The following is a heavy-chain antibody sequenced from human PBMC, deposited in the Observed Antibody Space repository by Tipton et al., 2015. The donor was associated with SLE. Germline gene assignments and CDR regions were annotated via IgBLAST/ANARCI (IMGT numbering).Heavy chain of an antibody. D-gene: IGHD2-8*01. CDR3: ARHNRFCTKTSCSYYFDS. J-gene: IGHJ4*02. V-gene: IGHV4-39*01. CDR1: GDSISTGYYY. CDR2: VYYSGST. Sequence: TLSLTCNVSGDSISTGYYYWGWIRQPPGKGLEWIGSVYYSGSTYYNPSLKSRVTISVDTSKNQFSMNLGSVTAADTAVYYCARHNRFCTKTSCSYYFDSWGQGALVTVSS.